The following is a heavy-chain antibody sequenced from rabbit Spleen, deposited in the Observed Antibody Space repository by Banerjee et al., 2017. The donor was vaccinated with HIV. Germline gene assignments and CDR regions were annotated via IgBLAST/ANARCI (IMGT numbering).Heavy chain of an antibody. Sequence: QEQLVESGGGLVQPEGSLTLTCKASGFDFSNYGVSWVRQAPGKGLEWIGYIEPIFGRTYYANWVNGRFTLSSHNAQNTLYLQLNSLTAADPATYFCVRDRADIGGDYGPYYFDFWGPGTLVTVS. V-gene: IGHV1S47*01. CDR2: IEPIFGRT. D-gene: IGHD2-1*01. CDR1: GFDFSNYG. J-gene: IGHJ4*01. CDR3: VRDRADIGGDYGPYYFDF.